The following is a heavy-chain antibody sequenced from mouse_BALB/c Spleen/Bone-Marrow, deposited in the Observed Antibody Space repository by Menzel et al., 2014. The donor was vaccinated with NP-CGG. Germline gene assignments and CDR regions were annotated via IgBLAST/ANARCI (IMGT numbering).Heavy chain of an antibody. CDR2: ISGGGSYT. D-gene: IGHD2-4*01. CDR3: ARHAYYDQTEVSFVY. CDR1: GFTFSNYG. V-gene: IGHV5-9-2*01. J-gene: IGHJ3*01. Sequence: EVQGVESGGGLVKSGGSLKLSCAASGFTFSNYGMSWVRQTPEKRLEWVATISGGGSYTFYPDSVKGRLTISRDNAKNNLYLQLSSLRSEDTALYYCARHAYYDQTEVSFVYWGQGTLVTVSA.